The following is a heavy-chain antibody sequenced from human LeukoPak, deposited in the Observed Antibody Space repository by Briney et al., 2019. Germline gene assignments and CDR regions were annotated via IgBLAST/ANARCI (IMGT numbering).Heavy chain of an antibody. D-gene: IGHD2/OR15-2a*01. Sequence: ASVKVSCKPSGYTFTSFGINWVRQAPGQGLGWMGWISVYNGDTNYAQKFQDRVIMTTDTSTSTAYMELRSLSSDDTAMYYCTRGIKSTPNYYWGQGTLDTVSS. V-gene: IGHV1-18*01. CDR2: ISVYNGDT. CDR3: TRGIKSTPNYY. J-gene: IGHJ4*02. CDR1: GYTFTSFG.